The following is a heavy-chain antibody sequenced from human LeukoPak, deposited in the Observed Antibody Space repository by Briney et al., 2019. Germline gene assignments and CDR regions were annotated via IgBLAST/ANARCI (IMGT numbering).Heavy chain of an antibody. D-gene: IGHD6-13*01. CDR3: ASILIAAAGTWPARPAFDY. CDR1: GGSISSSSYY. V-gene: IGHV4-39*07. CDR2: IYYSGST. Sequence: SETLSLTCTVSGGSISSSSYYWGWIRQPPGKGLEWIGSIYYSGSTYYNPSLKSRVTISVDTSKNQFSLKLSSVTAADTAVYYCASILIAAAGTWPARPAFDYWGQGTLVTVSS. J-gene: IGHJ4*02.